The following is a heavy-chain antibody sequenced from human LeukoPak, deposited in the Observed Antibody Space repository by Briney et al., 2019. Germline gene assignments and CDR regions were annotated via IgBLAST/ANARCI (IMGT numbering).Heavy chain of an antibody. J-gene: IGHJ4*02. CDR3: AREYYYDSSGSEPFDY. D-gene: IGHD3-22*01. CDR1: GYTFTSYD. V-gene: IGHV1-8*01. Sequence: SVKVSCKASGYTFTSYDINWVRQATGQGLEWMGWMNPNSGNTGYAQKFQGRVTMTRNTSISTAYMELSSLRSEDTAVYYCAREYYYDSSGSEPFDYWGQGTLVAVSS. CDR2: MNPNSGNT.